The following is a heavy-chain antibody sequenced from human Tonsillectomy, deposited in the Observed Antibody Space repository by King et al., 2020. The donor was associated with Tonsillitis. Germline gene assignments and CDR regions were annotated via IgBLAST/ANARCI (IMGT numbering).Heavy chain of an antibody. CDR3: ARGDGTLSDY. CDR1: GFTFTTYG. CDR2: MSDDGSKK. Sequence: VQLVESGGGVVQPGRSLRLSCAASGFTFTTYGMHWVRQAPGKGLGWLAVMSDDGSKKHYTYSVKGRFTLSRDNSKNTLYLQMNSLTTEDTAVYYCARGDGTLSDYWGQGTLVTVSS. D-gene: IGHD1-26*01. J-gene: IGHJ4*02. V-gene: IGHV3-30*03.